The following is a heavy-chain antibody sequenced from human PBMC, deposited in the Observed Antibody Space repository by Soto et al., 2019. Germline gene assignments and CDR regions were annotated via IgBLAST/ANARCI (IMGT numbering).Heavy chain of an antibody. Sequence: QVQLQESGPGLVKPSETLSLTCTVPGGSISSNYWSWIRQPPGKGLEWIGYIYYSGSTNYNPNLKSRVTMSVDTSNNPSSLKLSCVTAADTAVYYCARWVTGTARGFHPWGQGTLVTVSS. CDR3: ARWVTGTARGFHP. D-gene: IGHD1-20*01. CDR1: GGSISSNY. J-gene: IGHJ5*02. V-gene: IGHV4-59*01. CDR2: IYYSGST.